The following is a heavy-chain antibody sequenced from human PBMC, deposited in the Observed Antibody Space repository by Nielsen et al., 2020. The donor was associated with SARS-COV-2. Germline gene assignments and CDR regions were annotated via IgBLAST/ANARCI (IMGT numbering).Heavy chain of an antibody. Sequence: SETLSLTCTVSGGSITSSPFYWSWIRQPPGMGLEWIGSFHYNGNTFYNASLKSRLTTSIETSKNQFSLDLRSVTVADTAVYFCASLGWDGDYWGQGILVTVSS. D-gene: IGHD1-26*01. CDR3: ASLGWDGDY. J-gene: IGHJ4*02. CDR2: FHYNGNT. V-gene: IGHV4-39*01. CDR1: GGSITSSPFY.